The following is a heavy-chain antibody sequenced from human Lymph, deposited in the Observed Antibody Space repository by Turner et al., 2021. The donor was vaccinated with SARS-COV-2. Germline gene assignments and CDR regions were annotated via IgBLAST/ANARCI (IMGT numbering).Heavy chain of an antibody. D-gene: IGHD4-17*01. CDR3: ARVLPYGDYCDY. Sequence: EVQLVESGVGLIQPGGSLRLSRAASEFTVRSNYMSWGRQAPGKGLEWVAIIYSGGSTYYADTVKGRFTMSRDNSKNTLYLQRNSLRAEDTAVYYCARVLPYGDYCDYWGQGTLVTVSS. CDR2: IYSGGST. V-gene: IGHV3-53*01. J-gene: IGHJ4*02. CDR1: EFTVRSNY.